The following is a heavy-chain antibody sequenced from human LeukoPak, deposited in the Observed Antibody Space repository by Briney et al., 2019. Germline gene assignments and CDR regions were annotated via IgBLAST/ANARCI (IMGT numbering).Heavy chain of an antibody. V-gene: IGHV1-2*06. CDR3: ERVPMIVVVITSDFLDY. Sequence: ASVKVSCKASGYTFTGYYMHWVRQAPGQGLECMGRSNPNRGGTNYAQKFQGRVTMSRDTSISTAYMELSRLRSDDTAVSSCERVPMIVVVITSDFLDYWGQGTLVTVSS. J-gene: IGHJ4*02. CDR2: SNPNRGGT. D-gene: IGHD3-22*01. CDR1: GYTFTGYY.